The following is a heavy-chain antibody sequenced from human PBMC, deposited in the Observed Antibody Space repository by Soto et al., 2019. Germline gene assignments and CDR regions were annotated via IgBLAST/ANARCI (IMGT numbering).Heavy chain of an antibody. CDR3: ARRLTRTVSALGY. D-gene: IGHD6-19*01. CDR2: ISEDGGNK. V-gene: IGHV3-30-3*01. Sequence: QVHLVESGEGVVQAGRSLRLSCTASGLTLNSFAIHWVRQAPGKGLEWVSVISEDGGNKYFAESVRGRFLISRDNSKNTVYLQMNSLRLEDTAVYFCARRLTRTVSALGYWGQGTLVSVSS. J-gene: IGHJ4*02. CDR1: GLTLNSFA.